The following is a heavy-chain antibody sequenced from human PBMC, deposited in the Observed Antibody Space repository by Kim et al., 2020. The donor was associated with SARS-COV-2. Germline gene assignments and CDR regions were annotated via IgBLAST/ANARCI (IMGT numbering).Heavy chain of an antibody. J-gene: IGHJ6*02. V-gene: IGHV3-13*01. CDR3: AREVRYYYGMDV. Sequence: YYPGSVQGRSPISTETAQNSLYLQMNSLRAGDTAVYYCAREVRYYYGMDVWGQGTTVTVSS.